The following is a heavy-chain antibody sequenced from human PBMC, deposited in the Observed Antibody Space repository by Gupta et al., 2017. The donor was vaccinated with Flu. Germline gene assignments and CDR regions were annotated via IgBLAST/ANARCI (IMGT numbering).Heavy chain of an antibody. CDR2: ISWNSGSI. D-gene: IGHD4-4*01. CDR3: ARVFTTTVTTRSIYFDY. V-gene: IGHV3-9*01. J-gene: IGHJ4*02. CDR1: GFTFDDYA. Sequence: EVQLVESGGGLVQPGRSLRLSCASSGFTFDDYAMHWVRQAPGKGLEWVSGISWNSGSIGYADSVKGRFTISRDNAKNSLYLQMNSLRAEDTALYYCARVFTTTVTTRSIYFDYWGQGTLVTVSS.